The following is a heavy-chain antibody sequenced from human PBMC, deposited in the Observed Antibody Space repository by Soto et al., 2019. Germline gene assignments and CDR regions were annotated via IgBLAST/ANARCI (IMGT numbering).Heavy chain of an antibody. J-gene: IGHJ5*02. CDR2: IYHVVTS. Sequence: PSETLSLTCTVSGDSLSSGRYYCPWLRQPPGKGLEWIGYIYHVVTSKYNPSLNSRATISLDASKSQFSLRLRSVTAADPAVYFCVRDYLLTGFEPWGQGAMVTVSS. D-gene: IGHD3-9*01. CDR3: VRDYLLTGFEP. CDR1: GDSLSSGRYY. V-gene: IGHV4-61*01.